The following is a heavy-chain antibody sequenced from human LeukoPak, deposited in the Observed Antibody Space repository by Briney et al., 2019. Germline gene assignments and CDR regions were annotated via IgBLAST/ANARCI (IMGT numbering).Heavy chain of an antibody. D-gene: IGHD6-19*01. CDR1: RFTSSNHY. CDR2: IDPNGRYT. Sequence: QPLGSLRLSPAASRFTSSNHYMRWVRQTPRKGLVSVSRIDPNGRYTAYADSVKGRFTISRDNAKNTLYLQMNTLGAEDTALYYCVRGSTDWNGMDVWGQGTTVTVSS. V-gene: IGHV3-74*01. CDR3: VRGSTDWNGMDV. J-gene: IGHJ6*02.